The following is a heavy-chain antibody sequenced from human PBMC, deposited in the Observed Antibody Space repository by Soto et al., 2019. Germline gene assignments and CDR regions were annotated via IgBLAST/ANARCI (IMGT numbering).Heavy chain of an antibody. CDR2: IFYSGNT. J-gene: IGHJ5*02. CDR1: GGSISSSSYY. D-gene: IGHD6-13*01. CDR3: ARHQSHSSSYVDP. V-gene: IGHV4-39*01. Sequence: QLQLQESGPGLVKPSETLSLTCTVSGGSISSSSYYWGWIRQPPGKGLEWIGSIFYSGNTYYNPSPKSRVTISVDTSKNQFSLKLSSVTAADTAVYYCARHQSHSSSYVDPWGQGTLVTVSS.